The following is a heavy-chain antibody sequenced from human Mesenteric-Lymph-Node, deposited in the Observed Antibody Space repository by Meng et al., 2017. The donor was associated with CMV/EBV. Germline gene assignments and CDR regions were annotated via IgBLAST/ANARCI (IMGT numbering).Heavy chain of an antibody. Sequence: GGSLRLSCAASGFTFSSYSMNWVRQAPGKGLEWVSSISSSSSYIYYADSVKGRFTISRDNAKNSLYLQMNSLRSEDTAVYYCARGSRTIFGVVIYYYYGMDVWGQGTTVTVSS. D-gene: IGHD3-3*01. V-gene: IGHV3-21*04. CDR1: GFTFSSYS. J-gene: IGHJ6*02. CDR2: ISSSSSYI. CDR3: ARGSRTIFGVVIYYYYGMDV.